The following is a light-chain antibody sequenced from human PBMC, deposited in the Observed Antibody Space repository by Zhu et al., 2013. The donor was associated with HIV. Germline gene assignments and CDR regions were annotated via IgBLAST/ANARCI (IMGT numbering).Light chain of an antibody. Sequence: EIVLTQSPVSLSLSPGERATLSCRASQSISNSLGWYQQRPGQVPRLLIYGASNRATGVPVRFSGSGSGTDFTLTISSLEPEDSAIYYCQKYRTVPITFGPGTKVDI. CDR3: QKYRTVPIT. CDR1: QSISNS. CDR2: GAS. V-gene: IGKV3-11*01. J-gene: IGKJ3*01.